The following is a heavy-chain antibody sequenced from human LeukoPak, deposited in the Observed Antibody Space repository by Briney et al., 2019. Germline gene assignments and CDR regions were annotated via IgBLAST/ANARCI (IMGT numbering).Heavy chain of an antibody. CDR1: GFTFSSYA. J-gene: IGHJ4*02. CDR2: ISYDGSNK. Sequence: PGGSLRLSCAASGFTFSSYAMHWVRQAPGKGLEWVAVISYDGSNKYYADSVKGRFTISRDNSKDTVSLQMHSLRAEDTATYYCAKDDGWLYYNDWGQGTLVTVSS. V-gene: IGHV3-30*04. CDR3: AKDDGWLYYND. D-gene: IGHD3-10*01.